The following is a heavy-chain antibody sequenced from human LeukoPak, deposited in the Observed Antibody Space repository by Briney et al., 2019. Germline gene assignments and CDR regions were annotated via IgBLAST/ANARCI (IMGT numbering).Heavy chain of an antibody. D-gene: IGHD2-2*01. J-gene: IGHJ4*02. CDR1: GFTFSSYK. Sequence: GGSLRLSCAASGFTFSSYKMNWVRQAPGKGLGWVSYISSSGSTIYYADSVKGRFTISRDNAKNSLYLQMNSLRAEDTAVYYCADDNGQLLSSGWGQGTLVTVSS. CDR3: ADDNGQLLSSG. V-gene: IGHV3-48*03. CDR2: ISSSGSTI.